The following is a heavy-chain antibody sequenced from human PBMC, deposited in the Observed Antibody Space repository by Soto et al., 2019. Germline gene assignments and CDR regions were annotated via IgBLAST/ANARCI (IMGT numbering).Heavy chain of an antibody. J-gene: IGHJ4*02. D-gene: IGHD6-13*01. CDR3: AKDGSSQQLAMFYSDY. CDR2: ISYDGSNK. CDR1: GFTFSSYG. Sequence: GGSLRLSWAASGFTFSSYGMHWVRQAPGKGLEWVAVISYDGSNKYYADSVKGRFTISRDNSKNTLYLQMNSLRAEDTAVYYCAKDGSSQQLAMFYSDYWGKGTLVTVSS. V-gene: IGHV3-30*18.